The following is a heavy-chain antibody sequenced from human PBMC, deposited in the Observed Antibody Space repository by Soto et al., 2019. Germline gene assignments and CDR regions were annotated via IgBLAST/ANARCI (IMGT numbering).Heavy chain of an antibody. V-gene: IGHV3-21*02. Sequence: EVQLVESGGGLVNPGGSLRLSCAISGVTFSSHSINWVRQAPGKGLEWVSSISAGTTYKQYADSVKGRFTISTDNAKNCLSLKMKSLRVEDTALYSCATWSLKSGFDFWGQRSLVTVS. CDR2: ISAGTTYK. J-gene: IGHJ4*02. D-gene: IGHD1-1*01. CDR3: ATWSLKSGFDF. CDR1: GVTFSSHS.